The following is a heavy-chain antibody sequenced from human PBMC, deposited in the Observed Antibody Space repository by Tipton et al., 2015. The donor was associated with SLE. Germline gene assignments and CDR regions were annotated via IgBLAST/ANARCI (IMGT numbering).Heavy chain of an antibody. J-gene: IGHJ6*03. Sequence: TLSLTCTVSGDSVKSRYWIWVRQPAGRGLKWLAYRFHDGNINYNPSLKTRLTMSVDTSRDQFSLTLNSVTAADTGIYYCARGREWNWSPYYMDVWGKGTTVTVSS. CDR2: RFHDGNI. CDR3: ARGREWNWSPYYMDV. V-gene: IGHV4-59*02. CDR1: GDSVKSRY. D-gene: IGHD1-1*01.